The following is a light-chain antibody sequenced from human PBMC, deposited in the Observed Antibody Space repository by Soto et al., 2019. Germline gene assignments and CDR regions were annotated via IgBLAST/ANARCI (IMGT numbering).Light chain of an antibody. J-gene: IGKJ2*01. CDR1: QSISSY. V-gene: IGKV1-39*01. CDR2: AAS. CDR3: QQYSNWPEYT. Sequence: DIQMTQSPSSLSASVGDRVTITCRASQSISSYLNWYQQKPGKAPKLLIYAASSLQSGVPSRFSGSGSGTEFTLSISSLQSDDFVVYYCQQYSNWPEYTFGQGTKVDIK.